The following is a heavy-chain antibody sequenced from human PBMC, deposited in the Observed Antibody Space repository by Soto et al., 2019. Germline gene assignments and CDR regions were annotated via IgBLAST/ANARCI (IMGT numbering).Heavy chain of an antibody. V-gene: IGHV4-59*01. CDR2: IYYSGST. CDR1: GGSISSYY. D-gene: IGHD6-13*01. CDR3: ARDRSSSSWSGAYYYYGMDV. Sequence: SETLSLTCTVSGGSISSYYWSWIRQPPGKGLEWIGYIYYSGSTNYNPSLKSRVTISVDTSKNQFSLKLSSVTAADTAVYYCARDRSSSSWSGAYYYYGMDVWGQGTTVTVSS. J-gene: IGHJ6*02.